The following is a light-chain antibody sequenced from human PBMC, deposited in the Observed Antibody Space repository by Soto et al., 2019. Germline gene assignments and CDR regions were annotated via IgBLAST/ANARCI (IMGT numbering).Light chain of an antibody. Sequence: QSVLTQPASVSGSPGQSITISCTGTSSDVGSYNLVSWYQQHPGKAPKLMIYEGSKRPSGVSNRFSGSKSGNTASLTISGLQAEDEADYYCCSYRGSSTLGYVFGTGTKVTVL. CDR1: SSDVGSYNL. J-gene: IGLJ1*01. CDR2: EGS. CDR3: CSYRGSSTLGYV. V-gene: IGLV2-23*01.